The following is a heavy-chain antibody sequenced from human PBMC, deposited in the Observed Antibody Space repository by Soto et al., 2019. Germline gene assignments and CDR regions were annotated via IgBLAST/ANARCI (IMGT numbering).Heavy chain of an antibody. J-gene: IGHJ5*02. V-gene: IGHV4-34*01. CDR1: GGSFSGYY. Sequence: SETLSLTCAVYGGSFSGYYWSWIRQPPGKGLEWIGEINHSGSTNYNPSLKSRVTISVDTSKNQFSLKLSSVTAADTAVYYCARAETYIAARRVSSGMRNWFDPWGQGTLVTVSS. CDR3: ARAETYIAARRVSSGMRNWFDP. CDR2: INHSGST. D-gene: IGHD6-6*01.